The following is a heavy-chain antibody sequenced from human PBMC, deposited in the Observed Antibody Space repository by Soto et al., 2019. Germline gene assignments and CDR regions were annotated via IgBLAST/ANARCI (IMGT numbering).Heavy chain of an antibody. CDR1: GFTFSSYA. CDR3: ARDQAAGGTISRYFQD. CDR2: ISGGGSTT. Sequence: GGSLRLSCEASGFTFSSYAMSWVRQAPGKGLEGVSGISGGGSTTYYADSVKGRFTISRDNSKNTLYLQVNSLRAEDTAVYYCARDQAAGGTISRYFQDWGQGTLVTVSS. D-gene: IGHD6-13*01. V-gene: IGHV3-23*01. J-gene: IGHJ1*01.